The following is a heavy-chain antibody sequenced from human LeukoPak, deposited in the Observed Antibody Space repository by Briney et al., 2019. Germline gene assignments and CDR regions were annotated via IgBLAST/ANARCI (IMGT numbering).Heavy chain of an antibody. CDR1: GYTFTSYG. Sequence: ASVKVSCKAPGYTFTSYGISWVRQAPGQGLEWMGWISAYNGNTNYAQKLQGRVTMTTDTSTSTAYMELRSLRSDDTAVYYCARGALDYGDYGASSPASELFDYWGQGTLVTVSS. D-gene: IGHD4-17*01. CDR2: ISAYNGNT. J-gene: IGHJ4*02. V-gene: IGHV1-18*01. CDR3: ARGALDYGDYGASSPASELFDY.